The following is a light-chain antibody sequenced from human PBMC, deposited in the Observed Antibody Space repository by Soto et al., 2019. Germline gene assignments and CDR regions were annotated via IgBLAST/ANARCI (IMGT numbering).Light chain of an antibody. CDR1: SSDVGGYNY. J-gene: IGLJ3*02. V-gene: IGLV2-8*01. CDR2: EVS. Sequence: QSALTQPPSASGSPGQSVTISCTGTSSDVGGYNYVSWYQQHPDKAPKLIIYEVSKRPSGVPDRFSGSKSGNTASLTVSGLQAEDEADYYCATWDDNLVAWLFGGGTKLTVL. CDR3: ATWDDNLVAWL.